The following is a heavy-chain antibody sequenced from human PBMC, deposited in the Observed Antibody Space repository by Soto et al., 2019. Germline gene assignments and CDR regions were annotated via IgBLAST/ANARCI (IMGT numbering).Heavy chain of an antibody. D-gene: IGHD3-10*01. CDR1: GYSFANYW. CDR3: ARNRLRQYYYGMDV. J-gene: IGHJ6*02. V-gene: IGHV5-51*01. Sequence: GESLKISCQGSGYSFANYWIALVLQMPGKGLEWVGVIYPGDSDTRYSPSFRGQVTISADKSISHVYLQWSSLKASDTAMYYCARNRLRQYYYGMDVWGQGTTVTISS. CDR2: IYPGDSDT.